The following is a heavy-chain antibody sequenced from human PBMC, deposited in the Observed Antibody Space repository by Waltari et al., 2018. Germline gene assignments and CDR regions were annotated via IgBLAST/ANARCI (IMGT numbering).Heavy chain of an antibody. Sequence: QVQLQESGPGLVKPSETLSLTCTVSGGSISSYYWSWIRQPPGKGLEWIGYIYYSGSTNNNPPLKIGVTIPLDTPKTQSSLKLSSVTAADPAVYYGARKCVVDCYSFDYGGQGTLAPVSS. D-gene: IGHD2-21*02. CDR2: IYYSGST. J-gene: IGHJ4*02. CDR1: GGSISSYY. V-gene: IGHV4-59*01. CDR3: ARKCVVDCYSFDY.